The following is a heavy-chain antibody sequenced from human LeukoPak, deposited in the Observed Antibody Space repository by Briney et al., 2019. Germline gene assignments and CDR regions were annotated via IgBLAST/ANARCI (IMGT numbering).Heavy chain of an antibody. CDR1: GYSSTDYY. CDR3: ARADRLHGGPYLIGP. Sequence: ASVTVSCKTSGYSSTDYYMHWVRQAPGQGLEWMGWINPNSGGTSSAQKFQGRVTMTRDTSITTVYMEVSWLTSDDTAIYYCARADRLHGGPYLIGPWGQGTLVTVSS. D-gene: IGHD2-21*01. J-gene: IGHJ5*02. CDR2: INPNSGGT. V-gene: IGHV1-2*02.